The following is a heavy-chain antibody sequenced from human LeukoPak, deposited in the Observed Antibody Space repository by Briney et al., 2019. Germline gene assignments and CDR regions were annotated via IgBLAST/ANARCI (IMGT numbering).Heavy chain of an antibody. CDR1: GFTFSSYA. V-gene: IGHV3-23*01. CDR3: AKALQIVVVPAAYPY. J-gene: IGHJ4*02. D-gene: IGHD2-2*01. Sequence: PGGSLRLSCAASGFTFSSYAMSWVRQAPGKGLEWVSAISGSGGSTYYADSVKGRFTISRDNSKNTLYLQMNSLRAEDTAVYYCAKALQIVVVPAAYPYWGQGTLVTVSS. CDR2: ISGSGGST.